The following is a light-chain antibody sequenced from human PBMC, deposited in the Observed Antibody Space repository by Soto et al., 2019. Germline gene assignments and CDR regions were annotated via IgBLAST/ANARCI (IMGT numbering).Light chain of an antibody. J-gene: IGLJ2*01. V-gene: IGLV4-69*01. Sequence: QSVLTQSPSASASLGASVKLTCTLSSGHSSYAIAWHQQQPEKGPRYLMKLNSDGSHRKGDGIPDRCSGSSSGAARYLTIARLPSEDAADYYCQNWGTGIVVFGGGTKLTVL. CDR3: QNWGTGIVV. CDR1: SGHSSYA. CDR2: LNSDGSH.